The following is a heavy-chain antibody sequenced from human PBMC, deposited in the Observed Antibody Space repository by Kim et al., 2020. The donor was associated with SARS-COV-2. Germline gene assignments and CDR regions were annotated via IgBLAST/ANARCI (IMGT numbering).Heavy chain of an antibody. V-gene: IGHV1-69*13. J-gene: IGHJ6*02. CDR1: GGTFSSYA. CDR3: VSGSYYNDHYYYYGMDV. D-gene: IGHD3-10*01. Sequence: SVKVSCKASGGTFSSYAISWVRQAPGQGLEWMGGIIPIFGTANYAQKFQGRVTITADESTSTAYMELSSLRSEDTAVYYCVSGSYYNDHYYYYGMDVWGQGTTVTVSS. CDR2: IIPIFGTA.